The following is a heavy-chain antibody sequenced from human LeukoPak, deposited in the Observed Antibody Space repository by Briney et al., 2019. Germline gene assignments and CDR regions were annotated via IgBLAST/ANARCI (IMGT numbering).Heavy chain of an antibody. Sequence: GGSLRLSCAASGFTFSTYWMSWVRQAPGKGLEWVANIRQDGTEKYYVDSLNGRFTISRDNAKNSLYLQMNSLRAEDTAVYYCARDSVGFGELLYYMDVWGKGTTVTISS. D-gene: IGHD3-10*01. CDR3: ARDSVGFGELLYYMDV. J-gene: IGHJ6*03. CDR1: GFTFSTYW. V-gene: IGHV3-7*01. CDR2: IRQDGTEK.